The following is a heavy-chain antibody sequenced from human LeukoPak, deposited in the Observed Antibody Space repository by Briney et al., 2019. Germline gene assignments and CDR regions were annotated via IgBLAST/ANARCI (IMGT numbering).Heavy chain of an antibody. CDR1: GGSISSHY. CDR3: ARERDYGDYEDAFDI. J-gene: IGHJ3*02. Sequence: SETLSLTCTVSGGSISSHYWSWIRQPAGKGLEWIGRIYASGSTNYNPSLKSRVTMSVDTSKNQFSLKLSSVTAADTAVYYCARERDYGDYEDAFDIWGQGTMVTVSS. V-gene: IGHV4-4*07. D-gene: IGHD4-17*01. CDR2: IYASGST.